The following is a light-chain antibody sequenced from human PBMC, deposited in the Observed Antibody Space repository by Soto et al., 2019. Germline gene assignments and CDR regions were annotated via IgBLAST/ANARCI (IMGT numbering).Light chain of an antibody. CDR3: CSYAGSRTVV. V-gene: IGLV2-23*01. CDR2: EGS. CDR1: SSDVGSYNL. Sequence: QSALTQPASVSGSPGQSINISCTGTSSDVGSYNLVSWYQQHPGKAPKLMIYEGSKRPSGVSNRFSGSKSANTASLTISGLQAEDEADYYCCSYAGSRTVVFGGGTKVTVL. J-gene: IGLJ2*01.